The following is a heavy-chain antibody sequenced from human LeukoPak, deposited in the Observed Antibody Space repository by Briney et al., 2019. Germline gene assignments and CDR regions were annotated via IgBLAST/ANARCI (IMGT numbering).Heavy chain of an antibody. CDR2: ISSSSSYI. CDR1: GFTFSSYS. V-gene: IGHV3-21*01. Sequence: GGSLRLSCAASGFTFSSYSMNWVRQAPGKGLEWVSSISSSSSYIYYADSVKGRFTISRDNAKNSLYLQMNSLRAEDTAVYYCARDRVRGGYSGYDYLPDYWGQGTLVTVSS. D-gene: IGHD5-12*01. CDR3: ARDRVRGGYSGYDYLPDY. J-gene: IGHJ4*02.